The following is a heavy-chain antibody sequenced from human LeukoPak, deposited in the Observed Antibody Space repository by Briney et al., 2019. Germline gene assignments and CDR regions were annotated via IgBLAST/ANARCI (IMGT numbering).Heavy chain of an antibody. D-gene: IGHD1-1*01. V-gene: IGHV1-69*13. J-gene: IGHJ4*02. CDR2: IIPIFGTA. CDR3: AREYWDVFPGHFDH. CDR1: GGTFSSYA. Sequence: SVKVSCKASGGTFSSYAISWVRQAPGQGLEWMGGIIPIFGTANYAQKFQGRVTITADESTSTAYMELSSLRSEDTAVYYCAREYWDVFPGHFDHWGQGTQVTVSS.